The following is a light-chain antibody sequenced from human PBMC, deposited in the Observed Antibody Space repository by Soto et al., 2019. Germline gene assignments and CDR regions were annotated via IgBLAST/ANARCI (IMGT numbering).Light chain of an antibody. V-gene: IGKV3D-20*02. Sequence: TMLTQSPCTVSLSPGERATLSCRASQSVSSNYLAWYQQKPGQAPRLLIHGASSRATGIPARFSGSGSGTDFTLTISSLEPEDFAVYYCQQRGNRPPWTFGQGTKVDI. CDR2: GAS. J-gene: IGKJ1*01. CDR3: QQRGNRPPWT. CDR1: QSVSSNY.